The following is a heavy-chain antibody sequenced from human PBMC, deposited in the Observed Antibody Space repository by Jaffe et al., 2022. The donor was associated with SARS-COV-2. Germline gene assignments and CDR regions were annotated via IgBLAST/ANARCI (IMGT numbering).Heavy chain of an antibody. D-gene: IGHD3-22*01. CDR3: TRDRTRDSSGLDAFDI. CDR1: GFTFGDYA. CDR2: IRSKAYGGTT. Sequence: EVQLVESGGGLVKPGRSLRLSCTASGFTFGDYAMSWFRQAPGKGLEWVGFIRSKAYGGTTEYAASVKGRFTISRDDSKSIAYLQMNSLKTEDTAVYYCTRDRTRDSSGLDAFDIWGQGTMVTVSS. V-gene: IGHV3-49*05. J-gene: IGHJ3*02.